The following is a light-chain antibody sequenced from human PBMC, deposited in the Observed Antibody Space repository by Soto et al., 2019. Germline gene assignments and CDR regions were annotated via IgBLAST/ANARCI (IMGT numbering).Light chain of an antibody. CDR3: QQRSNWLT. V-gene: IGKV3-11*01. CDR2: DAS. Sequence: ETVLTQSPATLSLSPGERATLSCRASQSVSSYLAWYQQKPGQAPRLLIYDASNRATGIPARFSGSGSGTDFTLTISILEPEDFAVYYCQQRSNWLTFGGGTKVDIK. J-gene: IGKJ4*01. CDR1: QSVSSY.